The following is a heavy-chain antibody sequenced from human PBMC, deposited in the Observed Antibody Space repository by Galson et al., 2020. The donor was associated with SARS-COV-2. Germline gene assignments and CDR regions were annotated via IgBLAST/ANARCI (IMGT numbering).Heavy chain of an antibody. CDR1: GGSISSGGYS. CDR2: FYYNGST. D-gene: IGHD6-13*01. J-gene: IGHJ5*02. CDR3: ARVTYSSSRRVWFDP. V-gene: IGHV4-30-4*07. Sequence: SETLSLTCAVSGGSISSGGYSWSWIRQPPGKGLEWIGYFYYNGSTYYNPSLKSRVTISVDTSKNQLSLKLSSVTAADTAVYYCARVTYSSSRRVWFDPWGQGTLVTVSS.